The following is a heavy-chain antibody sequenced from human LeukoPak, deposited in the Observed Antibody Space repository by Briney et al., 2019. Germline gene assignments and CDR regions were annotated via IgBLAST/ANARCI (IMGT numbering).Heavy chain of an antibody. CDR3: AREDGDYSLDY. V-gene: IGHV4-30-4*08. Sequence: SQTLSLTCTVSGGSISSGDYYWSRIRQPPGKGLEWIGYIYYSGSTYYSPSLKSRVTISVDTSKNQFSLKLSSVTAADTAVYYCAREDGDYSLDYWGQGTLVTVSS. J-gene: IGHJ4*02. CDR2: IYYSGST. CDR1: GGSISSGDYY. D-gene: IGHD4-17*01.